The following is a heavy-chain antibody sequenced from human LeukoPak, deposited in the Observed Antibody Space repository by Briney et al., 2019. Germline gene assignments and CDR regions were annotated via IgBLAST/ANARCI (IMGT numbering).Heavy chain of an antibody. Sequence: SETLSLTCTVSGGSISSYYWSWIRQPPGKGLEWIGYIYYSGSTNYNPSLKSRVTISVDTSKNRFSLKLSSVTAADTAVYYCARVSSPKYCSSTSCSTRYNWFDPWGQGTLVTVSS. V-gene: IGHV4-59*01. CDR1: GGSISSYY. J-gene: IGHJ5*02. CDR2: IYYSGST. D-gene: IGHD2-2*02. CDR3: ARVSSPKYCSSTSCSTRYNWFDP.